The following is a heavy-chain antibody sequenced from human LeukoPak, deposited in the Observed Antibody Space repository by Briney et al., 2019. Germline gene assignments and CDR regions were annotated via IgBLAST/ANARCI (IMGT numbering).Heavy chain of an antibody. CDR1: GGSIGSYY. CDR2: IYYSGST. CDR3: ATGAYCGGDCFDAFDI. D-gene: IGHD2-21*01. V-gene: IGHV4-59*08. J-gene: IGHJ3*02. Sequence: SETLSLTCTVSGGSIGSYYWSWIRQPPGKGLEWIGYIYYSGSTNYNPSLKSRVTISVDTSKNQFSLKLSSVTAADTAAYYCATGAYCGGDCFDAFDIWGQGTMVTISS.